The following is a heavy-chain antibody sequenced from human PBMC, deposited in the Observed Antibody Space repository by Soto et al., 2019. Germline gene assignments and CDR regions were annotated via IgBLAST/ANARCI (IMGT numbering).Heavy chain of an antibody. CDR2: ISYDGSNK. D-gene: IGHD2-15*01. V-gene: IGHV3-30*18. CDR3: AKDRTLVVAATRYYYGMDV. J-gene: IGHJ6*02. Sequence: PGGSLRLSCAASGFTFSSYGMHWVRQAPGKGLEWVAVISYDGSNKYYADSVKGRFTISRDNSKNTLYLQMNSLRAEDTAVYYCAKDRTLVVAATRYYYGMDVWGQRTTVTVSS. CDR1: GFTFSSYG.